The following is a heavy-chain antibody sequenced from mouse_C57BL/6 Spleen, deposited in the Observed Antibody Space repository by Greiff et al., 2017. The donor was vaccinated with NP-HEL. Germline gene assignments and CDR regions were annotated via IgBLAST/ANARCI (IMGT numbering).Heavy chain of an antibody. CDR3: ARHEEGYYYGSSSGYFDY. CDR2: FYPGSGSI. CDR1: GYTFTEYT. V-gene: IGHV1-62-2*01. J-gene: IGHJ2*01. D-gene: IGHD1-1*01. Sequence: VQLQQSGAELVKPGASVKLSCKASGYTFTEYTIHWVKQRSGQGLEWIGWFYPGSGSIKYNEKFKDKATLTADKSSSTVYMELSRLTSEDSAVYVCARHEEGYYYGSSSGYFDYWGQGTTLTVSS.